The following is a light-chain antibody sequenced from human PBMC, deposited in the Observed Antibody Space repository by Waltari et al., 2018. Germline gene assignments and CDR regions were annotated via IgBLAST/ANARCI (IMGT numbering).Light chain of an antibody. CDR3: TSDAGSNSNSFYV. Sequence: QSALTQPPSASGSPGQSVTISCTGASSDIGSVSWYQHHQGKAPKLMIYAVTKRPSGVPDRFSGSGSGNTASLTVSGLQPEDEADYYCTSDAGSNSNSFYVFGTGTKVTVL. V-gene: IGLV2-8*01. CDR2: AVT. J-gene: IGLJ1*01. CDR1: SSDIGS.